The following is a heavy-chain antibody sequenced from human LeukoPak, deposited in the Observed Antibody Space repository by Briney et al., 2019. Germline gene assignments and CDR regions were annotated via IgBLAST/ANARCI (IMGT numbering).Heavy chain of an antibody. V-gene: IGHV3-21*01. D-gene: IGHD6-13*01. CDR3: ARDKVDSSSWYHFDY. J-gene: IGHJ4*02. CDR1: GFIFRHYG. CDR2: ISSSSSYI. Sequence: GGSLRLSCAASGFIFRHYGMSWVRQAPGKGLEWVSSISSSSSYIYYADSVKGRFTISRDNAKNSLYLQMNSLRAEDTAVYYCARDKVDSSSWYHFDYWGQGTLVTVSS.